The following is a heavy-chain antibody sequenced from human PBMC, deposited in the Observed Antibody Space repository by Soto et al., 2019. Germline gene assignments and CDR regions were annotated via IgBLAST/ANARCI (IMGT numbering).Heavy chain of an antibody. CDR3: AREGNIRGATGIDY. V-gene: IGHV4-31*03. CDR2: IYNSGST. Sequence: QVQLQESGPGLVKPSQTLSLTCTVSGGSISSGGFYWTWVRQHPGKGLEWIGYIYNSGSTDYNPSLKSRVTISAATSKNQFSLKLNYVTAADTAVYYCAREGNIRGATGIDYWGQGTLVTVSS. D-gene: IGHD3-10*01. J-gene: IGHJ4*02. CDR1: GGSISSGGFY.